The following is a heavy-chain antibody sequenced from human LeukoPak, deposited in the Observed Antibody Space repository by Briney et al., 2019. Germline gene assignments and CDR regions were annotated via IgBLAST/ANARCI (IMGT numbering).Heavy chain of an antibody. CDR1: GFTFSSYA. CDR3: AKKGVGYGDYYYFYAMDV. D-gene: IGHD4-17*01. Sequence: GRSLRLSCAASGFTFSSYAMHWVRQAPGKGLEWVAVISYDGSNKYYADSVKGRFTISRDNSKNTLYLQMNSLRAEDTAVYYCAKKGVGYGDYYYFYAMDVWGQGTTVTVSS. J-gene: IGHJ6*02. CDR2: ISYDGSNK. V-gene: IGHV3-30-3*02.